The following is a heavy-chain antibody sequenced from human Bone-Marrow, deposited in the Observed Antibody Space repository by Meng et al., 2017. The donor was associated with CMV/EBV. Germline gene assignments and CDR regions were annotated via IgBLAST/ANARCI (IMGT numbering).Heavy chain of an antibody. CDR2: IRYDGSNK. D-gene: IGHD6-19*01. Sequence: GGSLRLSCAASGFTFSSYGMHWVRQAPGKGLEWVAFIRYDGSNKYYADSVKGRFTISRDNSKNTLYLQMNSPRAEDTAVYYCAKVASSGWYDYSFDYWGQGTLVTVSS. J-gene: IGHJ4*02. CDR3: AKVASSGWYDYSFDY. CDR1: GFTFSSYG. V-gene: IGHV3-30*02.